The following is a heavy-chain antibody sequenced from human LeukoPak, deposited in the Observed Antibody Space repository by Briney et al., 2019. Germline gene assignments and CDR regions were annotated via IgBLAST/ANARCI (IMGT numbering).Heavy chain of an antibody. V-gene: IGHV5-51*01. CDR3: ATYSGRVFDAFDI. D-gene: IGHD5-12*01. J-gene: IGHJ3*02. CDR2: IYPGDSDT. Sequence: GESLKISCKCSGSSFTSYWIGWVRQMPGKGLEWMGIIYPGDSDTRYSPSFQGQVTISADKSISTAYLQWSSLKASDTAMYYCATYSGRVFDAFDIWGQGTMVTVSS. CDR1: GSSFTSYW.